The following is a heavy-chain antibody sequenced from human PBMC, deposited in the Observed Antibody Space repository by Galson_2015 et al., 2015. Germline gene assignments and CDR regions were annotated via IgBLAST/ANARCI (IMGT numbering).Heavy chain of an antibody. V-gene: IGHV2-5*02. CDR1: GFSLRTRGGG. Sequence: PALGEPTQTLTLTSTFSGFSLRTRGGGVGWVRQPPGKALEWLALIFWDDDKRYSPSLKSRLTITKDTSKNQVVLTMTNMDPVDTATYYCAHSLWPEQPSDYWGQGTLVTVSS. CDR3: AHSLWPEQPSDY. J-gene: IGHJ4*02. D-gene: IGHD1/OR15-1a*01. CDR2: IFWDDDK.